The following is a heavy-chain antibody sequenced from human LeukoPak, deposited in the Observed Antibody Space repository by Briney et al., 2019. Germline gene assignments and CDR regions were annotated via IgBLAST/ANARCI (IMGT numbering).Heavy chain of an antibody. Sequence: SETLSLTCTVSGGSMSSYYWSWIRQPAGKGLEWIGRIYTSGSTNYNPSVESRVTMSVDTSKNQFSLKLSSVTAADRAVYYCARETLIAAAGINWFDPWGQGTLVTVSS. D-gene: IGHD6-13*01. CDR2: IYTSGST. V-gene: IGHV4-4*07. CDR1: GGSMSSYY. CDR3: ARETLIAAAGINWFDP. J-gene: IGHJ5*02.